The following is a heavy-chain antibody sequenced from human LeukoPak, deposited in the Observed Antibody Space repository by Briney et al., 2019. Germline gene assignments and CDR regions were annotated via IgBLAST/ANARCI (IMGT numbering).Heavy chain of an antibody. D-gene: IGHD4-17*01. CDR2: ISGGGGST. CDR1: GFTFSSYG. V-gene: IGHV3-23*01. Sequence: GGSLRLSCAASGFTFSSYGMSWVRQAPGKGLEWVSAISGGGGSTNYADSVKGRFTISRDDSKNTLYLQMNSLRAEDTAVYYCAKGYGDYQSSRPLDYWGQGTLVTVSS. CDR3: AKGYGDYQSSRPLDY. J-gene: IGHJ4*02.